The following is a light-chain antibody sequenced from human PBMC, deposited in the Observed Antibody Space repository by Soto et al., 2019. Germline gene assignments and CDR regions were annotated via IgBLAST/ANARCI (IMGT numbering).Light chain of an antibody. CDR2: DVS. CDR1: SSDVGGYNY. CDR3: SSSTSSSARLVV. Sequence: QSALTQPASVSGSPGQSITISCTGTSSDVGGYNYVSWYQQHPGKAPKLMIYDVSYRPSGVSNRFSGSKSGNTASLTISGLQSEDEADYFCSSSTSSSARLVVFGGGTKVTVL. V-gene: IGLV2-14*01. J-gene: IGLJ2*01.